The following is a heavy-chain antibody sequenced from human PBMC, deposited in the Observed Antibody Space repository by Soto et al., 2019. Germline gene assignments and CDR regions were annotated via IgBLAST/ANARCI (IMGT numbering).Heavy chain of an antibody. D-gene: IGHD6-19*01. CDR1: GGSVSSTNW. V-gene: IGHV4-4*02. CDR2: IYHIGST. J-gene: IGHJ5*02. CDR3: DTLNKRIAVTVLPIPT. Sequence: PSETLSLTCAVSGGSVSSTNWWSWVRQSPGKGLEWIGDIYHIGSTNYNPSLRGRVTISVDKSNNQFSLTLKYVTAADTAVYYCDTLNKRIAVTVLPIPTWGQGTLVTVSS.